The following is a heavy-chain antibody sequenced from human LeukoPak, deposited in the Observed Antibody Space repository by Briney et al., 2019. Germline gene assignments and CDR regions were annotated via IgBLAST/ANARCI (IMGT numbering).Heavy chain of an antibody. D-gene: IGHD3-10*01. CDR1: GGTFSSYG. Sequence: SCKASGGTFSSYGVHWVRQAPGKGLEWVAVIWYDGNNKYYADSVKGRFTISRDNSKNKLDLQMNSLRAEDTAVYYCARSYYGSGGPFDYWGQGTLVTVSS. CDR3: ARSYYGSGGPFDY. V-gene: IGHV3-33*01. CDR2: IWYDGNNK. J-gene: IGHJ4*02.